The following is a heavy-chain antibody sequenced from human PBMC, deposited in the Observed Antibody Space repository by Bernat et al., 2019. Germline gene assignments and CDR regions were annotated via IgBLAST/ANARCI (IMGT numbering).Heavy chain of an antibody. CDR1: GYTLTSYT. CDR3: ARIPRTAFDY. Sequence: QVQLVQSGAEVKKPAASVKVSCKASGYTLTSYTIHWVRQAPGQRLEWMGWINPGNGKTEYSQKFQGRVTITTDTSASTAYMDLSSLRSEDTAVYYCARIPRTAFDYWGQGTLVTVSS. D-gene: IGHD1-7*01. J-gene: IGHJ4*02. CDR2: INPGNGKT. V-gene: IGHV1-3*01.